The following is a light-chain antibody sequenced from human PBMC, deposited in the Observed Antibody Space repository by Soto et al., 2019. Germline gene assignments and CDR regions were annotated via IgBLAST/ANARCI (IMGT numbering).Light chain of an antibody. CDR2: DAS. CDR1: QDIDNY. CDR3: QHYDHVQVT. Sequence: DIQMTQSPSSLSASVADRVTITCQASQDIDNYLNWYQQKPGKAPNLLIYDASNLETGVPSRFSGGGSGTDFTFTITSLQPEDIATYYCQHYDHVQVTFGQGTRLEIK. V-gene: IGKV1-33*01. J-gene: IGKJ5*01.